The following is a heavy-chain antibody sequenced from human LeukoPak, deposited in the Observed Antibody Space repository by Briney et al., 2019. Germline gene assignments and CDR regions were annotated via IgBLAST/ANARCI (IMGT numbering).Heavy chain of an antibody. J-gene: IGHJ4*02. D-gene: IGHD6-13*01. CDR3: ARVGRQLAPFDY. Sequence: SETLSLTCTVSGGSLSSYYWSWIRQPAGKGLEWIGRIYTSGSTNYNPSLKSRVTMSVDTSKNQFSLKLSSVTAADTAVYYCARVGRQLAPFDYWGQGTLVTVSS. CDR2: IYTSGST. CDR1: GGSLSSYY. V-gene: IGHV4-4*07.